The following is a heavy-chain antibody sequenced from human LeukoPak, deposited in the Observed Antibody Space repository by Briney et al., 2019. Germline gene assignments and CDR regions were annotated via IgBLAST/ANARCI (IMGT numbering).Heavy chain of an antibody. CDR2: ISYDGSNK. J-gene: IGHJ4*02. D-gene: IGHD4-17*01. Sequence: GGSLRLSCAASGFTFSSYAMHWVRQAPGKGLEWVAVISYDGSNKYYVDSVKGRFTISRDNSKNTLYLQMNSLRAEDTAVYYCARGHDYGDYPRDYWGQGTLVTVSS. V-gene: IGHV3-30-3*01. CDR1: GFTFSSYA. CDR3: ARGHDYGDYPRDY.